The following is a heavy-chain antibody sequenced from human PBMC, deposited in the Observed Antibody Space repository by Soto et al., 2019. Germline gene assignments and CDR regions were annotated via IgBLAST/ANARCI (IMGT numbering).Heavy chain of an antibody. J-gene: IGHJ6*02. D-gene: IGHD3-22*01. CDR3: ARLYYYDSSGYYYSYYGMDV. Sequence: GESLKISCKGSGYSFTSYWISWVRQMPGKGLEWMGRIDPSDSYTNYSPSFQGHVTISADKSISTAYLQWSSLKASDTAMYYCARLYYYDSSGYYYSYYGMDVWGQGTTVTVSS. CDR1: GYSFTSYW. V-gene: IGHV5-10-1*01. CDR2: IDPSDSYT.